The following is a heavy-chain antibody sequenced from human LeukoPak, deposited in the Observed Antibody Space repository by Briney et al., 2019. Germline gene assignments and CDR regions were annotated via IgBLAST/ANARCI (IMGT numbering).Heavy chain of an antibody. CDR1: GYTFTSYG. D-gene: IGHD2-2*02. J-gene: IGHJ1*01. V-gene: IGHV1-18*01. CDR2: ISAYNGNT. CDR3: ARGVVPAAIGEYFQH. Sequence: ASVKVSCKASGYTFTSYGISWVRQAPGQGLEWMGWISAYNGNTNYAQKLQGRVTMTTDTSTSTAYMELSSLRSEDTAVYYCARGVVPAAIGEYFQHWGQGTLVTVSS.